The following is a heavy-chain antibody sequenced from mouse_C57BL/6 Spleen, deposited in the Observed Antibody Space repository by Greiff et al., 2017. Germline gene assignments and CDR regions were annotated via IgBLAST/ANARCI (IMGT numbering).Heavy chain of an antibody. CDR2: ISYDGSN. CDR1: GYSITSGYY. J-gene: IGHJ3*01. V-gene: IGHV3-6*01. Sequence: EVHLVESGPGLVKPSQSLSLTCSVTGYSITSGYYWNWIRQFPGNKLEWMGYISYDGSNNSNPSLKNRISITRDTSKNQFFLKLNSVTTEDTATYYCARGHPAWFAYWGQGTLVTVSA. CDR3: ARGHPAWFAY.